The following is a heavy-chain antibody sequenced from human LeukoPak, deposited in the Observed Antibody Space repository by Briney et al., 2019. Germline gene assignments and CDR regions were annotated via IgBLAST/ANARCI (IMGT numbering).Heavy chain of an antibody. Sequence: PWDTVSLTCAVYGEPFSGYYWRWIRQPPGKGLEWIGEINHSGSSNYHPAVKRRVTISVDTSQNQFSLRLSSLTAADTAVYYCARGWAVAYFDYWGQGTLVTVSS. CDR2: INHSGSS. CDR1: GEPFSGYY. CDR3: ARGWAVAYFDY. V-gene: IGHV4-34*01. D-gene: IGHD6-19*01. J-gene: IGHJ4*02.